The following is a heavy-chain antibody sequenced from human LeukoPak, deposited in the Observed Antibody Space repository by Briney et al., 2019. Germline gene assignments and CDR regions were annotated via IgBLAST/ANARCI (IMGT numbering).Heavy chain of an antibody. CDR3: ARDLHCSGGSCYSGLHY. J-gene: IGHJ4*02. CDR2: ISGSGGST. V-gene: IGHV3-23*01. Sequence: GGSLRLSCVASGFTFSNYGMSWVRQTPGKGLEWVSGISGSGGSTYYADSVKGRFTISRDNSKNTLYLQMNSLRPEDTAVYYCARDLHCSGGSCYSGLHYWGQGTLVTVSS. D-gene: IGHD2-15*01. CDR1: GFTFSNYG.